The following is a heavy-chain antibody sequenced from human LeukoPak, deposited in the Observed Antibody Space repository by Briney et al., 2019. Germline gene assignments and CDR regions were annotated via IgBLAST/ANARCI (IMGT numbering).Heavy chain of an antibody. CDR2: ISAGSIYI. V-gene: IGHV3-21*01. D-gene: IGHD3-10*01. J-gene: IGHJ4*02. Sequence: GGSLRLSCAASGSTFSYNTMHWVRHAPGKGLEWVSSISAGSIYIYYTDSVKGRFTISRDNAKNSLYLQMNSLRDEDTAVYYCARDRGLGYWGQGTLVTVS. CDR3: ARDRGLGY. CDR1: GSTFSYNT.